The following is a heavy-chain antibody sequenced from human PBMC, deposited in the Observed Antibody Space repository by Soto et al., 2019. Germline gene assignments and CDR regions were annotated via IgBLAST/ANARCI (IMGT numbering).Heavy chain of an antibody. CDR1: GCTFSGHS. Sequence: PGGSLRLSCAASGCTFSGHSMNWVRQAPGKGLECISFISSSSSSIIYADSVKGRFTISRDNAKNSLYLQMNSLRVEDTAVYYCARGPGSGDWLIDKWGQGTLVTVSS. V-gene: IGHV3-48*01. CDR2: ISSSSSSI. CDR3: ARGPGSGDWLIDK. J-gene: IGHJ4*02. D-gene: IGHD2-21*01.